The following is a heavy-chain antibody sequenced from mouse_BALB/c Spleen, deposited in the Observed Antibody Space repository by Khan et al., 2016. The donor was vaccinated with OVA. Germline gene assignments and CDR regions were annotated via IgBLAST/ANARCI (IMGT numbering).Heavy chain of an antibody. CDR2: IDPENGHT. J-gene: IGHJ2*01. V-gene: IGHV14-1*02. CDR1: GFNIKDYY. D-gene: IGHD2-3*01. Sequence: VQLQQSGSELVRPGALVKLSCKASGFNIKDYYMHWVKQRPEQGLEWIGWIDPENGHTIYDPKFKGKASITADTSSNTAYLQLSSLTSEATAVYSCPRSIRLCFDYWDQGTTLTVSS. CDR3: PRSIRLCFDY.